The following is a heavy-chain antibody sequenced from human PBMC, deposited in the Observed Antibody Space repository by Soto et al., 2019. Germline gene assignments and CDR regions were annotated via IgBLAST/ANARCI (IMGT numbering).Heavy chain of an antibody. Sequence: GGSLRLSCVASGFTFSSYSMNWVRQAPGKGLEWVSYISSTSSTIYYADSVKGRFTISRDNAKNSLYLQMNSLRAEDTAVYYCARAPSRWLVNYWGQGTLVTVSS. CDR2: ISSTSSTI. D-gene: IGHD6-19*01. CDR1: GFTFSSYS. J-gene: IGHJ4*02. V-gene: IGHV3-48*04. CDR3: ARAPSRWLVNY.